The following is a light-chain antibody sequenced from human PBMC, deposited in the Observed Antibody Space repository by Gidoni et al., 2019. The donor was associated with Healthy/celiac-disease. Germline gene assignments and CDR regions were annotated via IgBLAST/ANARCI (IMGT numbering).Light chain of an antibody. CDR1: QDSSNC. CDR3: QQYENLPPT. Sequence: EIQLTQSPSSLSAAVGDRCTIPCEASQDSSNCLNWYQQKPGKAPKLRIYDASNLETGVPSRFSGSVSGTDFTFTISSLQPEDIATYYCQQYENLPPTFGGGTKVEIK. V-gene: IGKV1-33*01. J-gene: IGKJ4*01. CDR2: DAS.